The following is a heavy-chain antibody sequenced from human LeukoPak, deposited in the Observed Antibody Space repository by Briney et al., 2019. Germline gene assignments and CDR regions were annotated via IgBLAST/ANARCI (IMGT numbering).Heavy chain of an antibody. J-gene: IGHJ4*02. D-gene: IGHD3-3*01. CDR3: ATVESDPDYYFDY. CDR2: INHSGSTT. V-gene: IGHV4-34*01. CDR1: GGSFSDYY. Sequence: SETLSLTCTVYGGSFSDYYWTWIRQPPGKGLEWIGEINHSGSTTNYNPSLKSRVTVSVDKSKNQFSLKMTSVTAADTAVYYCATVESDPDYYFDYWGRGTLVTVSS.